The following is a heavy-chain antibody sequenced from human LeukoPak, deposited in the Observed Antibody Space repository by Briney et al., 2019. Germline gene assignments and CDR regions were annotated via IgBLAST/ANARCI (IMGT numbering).Heavy chain of an antibody. D-gene: IGHD4-23*01. CDR2: IIPILGIA. CDR1: GGTFSSYA. Sequence: SVKVSCKASGGTFSSYAISWVRQALGQGLEWMGRIIPILGIANYAQKFQSRVTITADKSTSTAYMELSSLRSEDTAVYYCARDPPLGGNSFYNWFDPWGQGTLVTVSS. V-gene: IGHV1-69*04. J-gene: IGHJ5*02. CDR3: ARDPPLGGNSFYNWFDP.